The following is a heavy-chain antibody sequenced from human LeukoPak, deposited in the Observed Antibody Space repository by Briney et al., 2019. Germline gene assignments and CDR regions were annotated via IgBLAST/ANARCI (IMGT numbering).Heavy chain of an antibody. V-gene: IGHV3-33*01. CDR2: IWYDGSNK. Sequence: GGSLRLSCAASGLTFSSYGMHWVRQAPGKGLEWVAVIWYDGSNKYYADSVKGRFTISRDNSKNTLYLQMNSLRAKDTAVYYCARGRSRVAGTVVYNWFDPWGQGTLVTVSS. J-gene: IGHJ5*02. D-gene: IGHD6-19*01. CDR3: ARGRSRVAGTVVYNWFDP. CDR1: GLTFSSYG.